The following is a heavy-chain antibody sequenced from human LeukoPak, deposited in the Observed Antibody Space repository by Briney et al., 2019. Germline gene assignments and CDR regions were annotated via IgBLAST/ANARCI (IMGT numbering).Heavy chain of an antibody. J-gene: IGHJ4*02. D-gene: IGHD3-22*01. V-gene: IGHV4-38-2*01. Sequence: SETLSLTCAVSGYSISSGYYWGWVRQPPGKGLEWIGSIYHSGSTYYNPSLKSRVTISMDTSKNQFSLKLSSVTAADTAVYYCARGYYYDSSGQSDYFDYWGQGTLVTVSS. CDR1: GYSISSGYY. CDR3: ARGYYYDSSGQSDYFDY. CDR2: IYHSGST.